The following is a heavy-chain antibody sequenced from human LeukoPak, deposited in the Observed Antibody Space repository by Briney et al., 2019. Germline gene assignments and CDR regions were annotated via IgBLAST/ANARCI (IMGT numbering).Heavy chain of an antibody. D-gene: IGHD2/OR15-2a*01. CDR1: GFTFSRYW. CDR2: INQDGSEK. CDR3: AREGSTWHVGY. J-gene: IGHJ4*02. V-gene: IGHV3-7*01. Sequence: GGSLRLSCAASGFTFSRYWMSWVRQAPGKGLECVAHINQDGSEKHYVDSVKGRFTISRDNAKNSLYLQMNSLRAEDTAVYYCAREGSTWHVGYWGQGTLVTVSS.